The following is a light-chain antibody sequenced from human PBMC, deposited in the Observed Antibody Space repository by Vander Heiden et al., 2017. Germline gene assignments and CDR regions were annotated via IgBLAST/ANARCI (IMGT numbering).Light chain of an antibody. J-gene: IGKJ1*01. CDR3: QQYNSYSPWT. CDR2: DAS. V-gene: IGKV1-5*01. CDR1: HSISSW. Sequence: DIQMTQSPSTLSASVGDRVTITCRASHSISSWLAWYQQKPGKDPKLLIYDASSLESGVPSRFSGSGSGTEFTLTISSLQHDDFATYYCQQYNSYSPWTFGQGTKVEIK.